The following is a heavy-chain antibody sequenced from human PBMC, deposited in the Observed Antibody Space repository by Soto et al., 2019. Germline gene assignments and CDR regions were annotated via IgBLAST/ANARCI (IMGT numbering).Heavy chain of an antibody. Sequence: PSETLSLTCTVSGGSISSYYWSWIRQPPGKGLEWIGYIYYSGSTNYNPSLKSRVTISVDTSKNQFSLKLSSVTAADTAVYYCARGRGGIAARHPGGYYYYGMDVWGQGTTVTVSS. CDR2: IYYSGST. CDR1: GGSISSYY. CDR3: ARGRGGIAARHPGGYYYYGMDV. D-gene: IGHD6-6*01. V-gene: IGHV4-59*01. J-gene: IGHJ6*02.